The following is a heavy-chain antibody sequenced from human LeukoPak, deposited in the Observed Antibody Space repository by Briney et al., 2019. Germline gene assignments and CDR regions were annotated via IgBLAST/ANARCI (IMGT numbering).Heavy chain of an antibody. CDR1: GFTVSSNY. CDR3: ARDYYDGMGYYYYGMDV. CDR2: IYSGGST. V-gene: IGHV3-66*01. J-gene: IGHJ6*02. Sequence: PGGSLRLSCAASGFTVSSNYMSWVRQAPGKGLEWVSVIYSGGSTYYADSVKGRFTISRDNSKNTLYLQTNSLRAEDTAVYYCARDYYDGMGYYYYGMDVWGQGTTVTVSS. D-gene: IGHD3-22*01.